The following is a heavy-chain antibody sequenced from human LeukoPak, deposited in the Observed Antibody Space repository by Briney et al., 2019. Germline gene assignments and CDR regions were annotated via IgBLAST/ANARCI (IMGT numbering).Heavy chain of an antibody. Sequence: SETLSLTCTVSGGSISSFYWSWIRQSPGKGLECIGYIFHNGDINYNPSLKSRVTITMDTSKNQFSLRLSSVTAADTAVYFCASTARLFRHWGQGALVTVSS. CDR2: IFHNGDI. D-gene: IGHD6-25*01. CDR1: GGSISSFY. J-gene: IGHJ4*02. CDR3: ASTARLFRH. V-gene: IGHV4-59*08.